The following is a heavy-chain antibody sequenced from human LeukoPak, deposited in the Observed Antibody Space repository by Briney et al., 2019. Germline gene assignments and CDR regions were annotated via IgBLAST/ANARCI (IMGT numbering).Heavy chain of an antibody. Sequence: ASVKVSCKASGYTCTSYAMHWVRQAPGQRLEWMGWINAGNGNTKYSQKFQGRVTITRDTSASTAYMELSSLRSEDTAVYYCARARITMIVVAGAFDIWGQGTMVTVSS. CDR1: GYTCTSYA. D-gene: IGHD3-22*01. J-gene: IGHJ3*02. CDR2: INAGNGNT. CDR3: ARARITMIVVAGAFDI. V-gene: IGHV1-3*01.